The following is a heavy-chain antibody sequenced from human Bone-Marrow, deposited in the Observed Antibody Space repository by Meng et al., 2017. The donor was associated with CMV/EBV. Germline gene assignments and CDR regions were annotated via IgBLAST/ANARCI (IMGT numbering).Heavy chain of an antibody. V-gene: IGHV4-39*07. CDR1: SSYY. CDR2: IYYSGST. CDR3: ARVRDIVVVPAASRKGWFDP. D-gene: IGHD2-2*01. Sequence: SSYYWGWIRQPPGKGLEWIVSIYYSGSTYYNPSLKSRVTISVDTSKSQFSLKLSSVTAADTAVYYCARVRDIVVVPAASRKGWFDPWGQGTLVTVSS. J-gene: IGHJ5*02.